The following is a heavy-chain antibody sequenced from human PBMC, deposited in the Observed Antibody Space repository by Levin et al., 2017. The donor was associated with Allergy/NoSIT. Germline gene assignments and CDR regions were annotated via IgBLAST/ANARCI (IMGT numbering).Heavy chain of an antibody. J-gene: IGHJ4*02. D-gene: IGHD3-9*01. Sequence: GGSLRLSCAASGFTFSSYSMNWVRQAPGKGLEWVSYISSSSSTIYYADSVKGRFTISRDNAKNSLYLQMNSLRDEDTAVYYCARDSELRYFDWLLPFDYWGQGTLVTVSS. CDR1: GFTFSSYS. V-gene: IGHV3-48*02. CDR3: ARDSELRYFDWLLPFDY. CDR2: ISSSSSTI.